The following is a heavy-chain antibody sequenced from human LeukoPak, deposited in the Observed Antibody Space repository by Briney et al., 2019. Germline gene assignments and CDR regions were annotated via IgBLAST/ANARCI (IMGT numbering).Heavy chain of an antibody. CDR2: IYHSGST. J-gene: IGHJ5*02. CDR1: GYSISSGYY. V-gene: IGHV4-38-2*02. D-gene: IGHD2-15*01. CDR3: ARDRLRLGYERTNWFDP. Sequence: PSETLSLTCTVSGYSISSGYYWGWIRQPPGKGLEWIGSIYHSGSTNYNPSLKSRVTISVDTSKNQFSLKLSSVTAADTAVYYCARDRLRLGYERTNWFDPWGQGTLVTVSS.